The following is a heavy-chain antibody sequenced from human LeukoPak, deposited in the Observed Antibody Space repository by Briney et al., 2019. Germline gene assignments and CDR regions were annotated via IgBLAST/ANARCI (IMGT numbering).Heavy chain of an antibody. J-gene: IGHJ4*02. D-gene: IGHD3-16*01. CDR1: GYTFTGYY. V-gene: IGHV1-2*02. Sequence: ASVKVSCKASGYTFTGYYMHWVRQAPGQGLEWMGWINPNSGGTNYAQKFQGRVTMTRDTSISTAYMELSRLRSDDTAVYYCARGLWGPTDTENDFDYWGQGTLVTVSS. CDR2: INPNSGGT. CDR3: ARGLWGPTDTENDFDY.